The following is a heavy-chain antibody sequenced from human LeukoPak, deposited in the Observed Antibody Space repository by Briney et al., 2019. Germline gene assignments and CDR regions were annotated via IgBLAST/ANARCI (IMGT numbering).Heavy chain of an antibody. V-gene: IGHV1-18*01. CDR3: ARGHYPADAFDI. CDR2: ISAYNGNT. J-gene: IGHJ3*02. CDR1: GYTFTSYG. Sequence: ASVKVSCKASGYTFTSYGISWVRQAPGQGLEWMGWISAYNGNTNYAQKLQGRVTMTTDTSTSTAYMELSSLRSEDTAVYYCARGHYPADAFDIWGQGTMVTVSS. D-gene: IGHD1-26*01.